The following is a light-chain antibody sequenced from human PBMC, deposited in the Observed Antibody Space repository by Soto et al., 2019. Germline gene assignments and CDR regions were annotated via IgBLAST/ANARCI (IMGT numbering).Light chain of an antibody. V-gene: IGKV3-15*01. J-gene: IGKJ5*01. CDR2: GAS. CDR1: RSVGSN. CDR3: QQYNNWPIT. Sequence: EIMTTQSPATVSVSPGERVTLSCRARRSVGSNLAWYQQKPGQAPRLLIYGASTRATGIPARFSGSGSGTEFTLTISSLQSEDFAVYYCQQYNNWPITFGQGTRLEIK.